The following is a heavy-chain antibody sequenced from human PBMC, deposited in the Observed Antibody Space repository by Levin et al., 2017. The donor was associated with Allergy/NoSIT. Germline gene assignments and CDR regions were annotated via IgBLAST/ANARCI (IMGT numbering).Heavy chain of an antibody. Sequence: PGGSLRLSCAASGFTFSSYWMHWVRQAPGKGLVWVSRINSDGSSTSYADSVKGRFTISRDNAKNTLYLQMNSLRAEDTAVYYCAREKVVPAATGFRRGYYYYGMDVWGQGTTVTVSS. CDR1: GFTFSSYW. CDR2: INSDGSST. V-gene: IGHV3-74*01. J-gene: IGHJ6*02. CDR3: AREKVVPAATGFRRGYYYYGMDV. D-gene: IGHD2-2*01.